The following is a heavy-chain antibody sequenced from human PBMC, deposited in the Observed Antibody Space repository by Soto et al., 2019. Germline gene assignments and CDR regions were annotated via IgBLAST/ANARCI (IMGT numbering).Heavy chain of an antibody. CDR3: AIHAAYDSVGGKSDGSDY. Sequence: SETLSLTCAVYGGSFSGYYWSWIRQPPGKGLEWIGEINHSGSTNYILSLKSRVTISVDTSKNQFSLNLRSVTAADTAVYYCAIHAAYDSVGGKSDGSDYWGQGTLGTVSA. CDR1: GGSFSGYY. D-gene: IGHD3-16*01. V-gene: IGHV4-34*01. CDR2: INHSGST. J-gene: IGHJ4*02.